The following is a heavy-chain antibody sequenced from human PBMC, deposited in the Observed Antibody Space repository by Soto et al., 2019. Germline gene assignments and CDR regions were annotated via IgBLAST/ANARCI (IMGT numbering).Heavy chain of an antibody. D-gene: IGHD3-10*01. CDR3: ARLHGSGSPYWYFDL. V-gene: IGHV4-39*01. CDR2: IHYSWNT. J-gene: IGHJ2*01. Sequence: PSETLFLTCTFSGGSLRTSFFYWGRIPPPPGKGLEWIGTIHYSWNTYYSPSLKSRITMSVDTSKNQFSLRLSSVTAADTAIYYCARLHGSGSPYWYFDLWGRGTLVTVSS. CDR1: GGSLRTSFFY.